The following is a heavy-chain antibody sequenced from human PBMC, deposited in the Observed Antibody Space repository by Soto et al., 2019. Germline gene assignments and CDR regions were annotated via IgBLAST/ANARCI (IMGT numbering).Heavy chain of an antibody. V-gene: IGHV4-31*06. CDR3: QALGYYYYGMDV. D-gene: IGHD3-3*02. J-gene: IGHJ6*02. CDR1: GDSISDTIYY. CDR2: IYYSGST. Sequence: SETLSLTCRVSGDSISDTIYYWGWIRQHPGKGLEWIGYIYYSGSTYYNPSLKSRVTISVDTSKNQFSLKLSSVTAADTAVYYCQALGYYYYGMDVWGQGTTVTVSS.